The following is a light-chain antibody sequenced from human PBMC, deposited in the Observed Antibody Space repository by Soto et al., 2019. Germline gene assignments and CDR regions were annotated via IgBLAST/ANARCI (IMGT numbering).Light chain of an antibody. CDR2: RAS. CDR1: QNVGGS. V-gene: IGKV3-20*01. CDR3: QQYVSSPWA. Sequence: TQSPATLSVSQGERATLSCRASQNVGGSVAWYQQKPGQAPRLLIYRASTRATGIPDRFTGSGSGTDFTLTISRLEPEDFAVYYCQQYVSSPWAFGQGTKVDIK. J-gene: IGKJ1*01.